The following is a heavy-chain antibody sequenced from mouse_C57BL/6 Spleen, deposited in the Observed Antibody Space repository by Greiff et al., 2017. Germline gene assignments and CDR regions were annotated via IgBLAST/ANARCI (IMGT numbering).Heavy chain of an antibody. J-gene: IGHJ4*01. CDR2: INPNNGGT. CDR1: GYTFTDYY. CDR3: ARYPITTAYYYAMDY. V-gene: IGHV1-26*01. D-gene: IGHD1-2*01. Sequence: VQLQQSGPELVKPGASVKISCKASGYTFTDYYMNWVKQSHGKSLEWIGDINPNNGGTSYNQKFKGKATLTVDKSSSTAYMELRSLTSEDSAVYYCARYPITTAYYYAMDYWGQGTSVTVSS.